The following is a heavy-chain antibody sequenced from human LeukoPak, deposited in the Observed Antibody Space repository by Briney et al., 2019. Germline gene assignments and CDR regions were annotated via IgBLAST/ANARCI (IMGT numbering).Heavy chain of an antibody. CDR2: INPNSGGT. D-gene: IGHD3-22*01. CDR1: GYTFTGYY. CDR3: ARERDIGVVYYYYGMDV. J-gene: IGHJ6*02. Sequence: ASVKVSCKASGYTFTGYYMHWVRPAPGQGLEWMGWINPNSGGTNYAQKFRGRVTMTRDTSISTAYMELSRLRCDDTAVYYCARERDIGVVYYYYGMDVWGQGTTVTVSS. V-gene: IGHV1-2*02.